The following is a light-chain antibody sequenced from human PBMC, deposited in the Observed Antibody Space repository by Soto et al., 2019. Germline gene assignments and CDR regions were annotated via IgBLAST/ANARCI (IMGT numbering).Light chain of an antibody. CDR1: QDINSY. CDR3: QQYDDLPLT. V-gene: IGKV1-33*01. J-gene: IGKJ4*01. Sequence: DIQMTQSPSSLSASVGDRVTITCQASQDINSYLNWYQQKSGKAPKLLIYAATNLQTGVRSRLSGSGDGTDFTFTITSPQPEDTATHYWQQYDDLPLTFGGGTKVEIK. CDR2: AAT.